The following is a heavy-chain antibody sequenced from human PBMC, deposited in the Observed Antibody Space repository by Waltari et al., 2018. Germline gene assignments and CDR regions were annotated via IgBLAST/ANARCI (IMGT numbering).Heavy chain of an antibody. CDR2: INPRGGNT. D-gene: IGHD5-12*01. Sequence: QVQLVPSGAEGKRPGASVTVSCKASGSTFIHSYIHWVRHAPGQGLEWMGVINPRGGNTVYGQRFQGRLTVTSDTSTSTVYMELSSLRSEDTAVYYCARDGATESLGGDYWGQGTLVTVSS. J-gene: IGHJ4*02. CDR1: GSTFIHSY. CDR3: ARDGATESLGGDY. V-gene: IGHV1-46*01.